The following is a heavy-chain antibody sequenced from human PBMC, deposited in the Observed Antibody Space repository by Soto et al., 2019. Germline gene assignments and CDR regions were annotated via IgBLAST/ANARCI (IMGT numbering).Heavy chain of an antibody. CDR1: GYTFTSYG. V-gene: IGHV1-18*01. Sequence: ASVKVSCKASGYTFTSYGISWVRQAPGQGLEWMGWISAYNGNTNYAQKPQGRVTMTTDTSTSTAYMELRSLRSDDTAVYYCAREPGDVVVVPAADTCFDHWGQGTVVAVSS. CDR3: AREPGDVVVVPAADTCFDH. CDR2: ISAYNGNT. J-gene: IGHJ4*02. D-gene: IGHD2-2*01.